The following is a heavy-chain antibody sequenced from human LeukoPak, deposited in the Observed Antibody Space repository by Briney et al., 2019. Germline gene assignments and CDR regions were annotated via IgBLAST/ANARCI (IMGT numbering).Heavy chain of an antibody. CDR3: ARLSTNGVCFDY. J-gene: IGHJ4*02. CDR2: IYYSGST. CDR1: GGSISSGGYY. D-gene: IGHD2-8*01. Sequence: SETLSLTCTVSGGSISSGGYYWSWIRQHPGKGLEWIGYIYYSGSTYYNPSLKSRVTISVDTSKNQFSLKLSSVTAADTAVYYCARLSTNGVCFDYWGQGTLATVSS. V-gene: IGHV4-31*03.